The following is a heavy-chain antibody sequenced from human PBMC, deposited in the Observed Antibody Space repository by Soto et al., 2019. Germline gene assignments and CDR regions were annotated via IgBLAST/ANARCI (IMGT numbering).Heavy chain of an antibody. Sequence: ASVKVSCKASGYTFTSYGISWVRQAPGQGLEWMGWISAYNGNTNYAQKLQGRVTMTTDTSTSTAYMELRSLRSDDTAVYYCARGPPYLRFLEWLQALHYMDVGGKGTTLTVSS. CDR2: ISAYNGNT. J-gene: IGHJ6*03. CDR1: GYTFTSYG. CDR3: ARGPPYLRFLEWLQALHYMDV. D-gene: IGHD3-3*01. V-gene: IGHV1-18*01.